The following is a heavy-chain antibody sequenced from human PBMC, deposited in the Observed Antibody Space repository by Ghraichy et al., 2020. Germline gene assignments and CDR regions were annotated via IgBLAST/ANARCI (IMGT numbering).Heavy chain of an antibody. CDR2: IYSGGST. V-gene: IGHV3-66*01. J-gene: IGHJ4*02. Sequence: GGSLRLSCAASGFTVSSNYMSWVRQAPGKGLEWVSVIYSGGSTYYADSVKGRFTISRDNSKNPLYLQMNSLRAEATAVYYCARVSLRVAAMAPRPSLAFDYWGQGTLVTVSS. CDR1: GFTVSSNY. D-gene: IGHD5-18*01. CDR3: ARVSLRVAAMAPRPSLAFDY.